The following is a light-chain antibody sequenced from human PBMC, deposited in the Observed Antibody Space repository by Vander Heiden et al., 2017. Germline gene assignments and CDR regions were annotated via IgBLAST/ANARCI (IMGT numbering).Light chain of an antibody. V-gene: IGKV3-11*01. CDR1: QSVSSY. Sequence: IVLTQSPATLSLSPGERATLSCRASQSVSSYLAWYQQKPGQAPRLLIYDASNRATGIPARFSGSGSGTDFTLTISSLEPEDFAVYYCQQRSNWLWTSGQGTKVEIK. CDR3: QQRSNWLWT. CDR2: DAS. J-gene: IGKJ1*01.